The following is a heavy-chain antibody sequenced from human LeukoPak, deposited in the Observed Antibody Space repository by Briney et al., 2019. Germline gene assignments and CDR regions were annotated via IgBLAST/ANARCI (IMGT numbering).Heavy chain of an antibody. D-gene: IGHD3-10*01. CDR1: GFTINNYA. CDR3: AKGEGFGESPLDY. CDR2: TSGSGGTI. J-gene: IGHJ4*02. V-gene: IGHV3-23*01. Sequence: GGSLRLSCAASGFTINNYAMSWVRQAPGKGLEWVSGTSGSGGTIYYEDSVKGRFIVFRDNSKKTLYLQMNSLRADDTAVYYCAKGEGFGESPLDYWGQGTLVTVSS.